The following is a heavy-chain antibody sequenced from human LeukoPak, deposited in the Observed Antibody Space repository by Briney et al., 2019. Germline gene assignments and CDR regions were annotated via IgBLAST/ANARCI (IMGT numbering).Heavy chain of an antibody. CDR3: ARQFTMVRGVRSWFDP. V-gene: IGHV4-34*01. CDR1: GGSFSGYY. Sequence: SETLSLTCAVYGGSFSGYYWSWIRQPPGKGLEWIGEINHSGSTNYNPSLKSRVTISVDTSKNQFSLKLSSVTAADTAVYYCARQFTMVRGVRSWFDPWGQGTLVTVSS. J-gene: IGHJ5*02. CDR2: INHSGST. D-gene: IGHD3-10*01.